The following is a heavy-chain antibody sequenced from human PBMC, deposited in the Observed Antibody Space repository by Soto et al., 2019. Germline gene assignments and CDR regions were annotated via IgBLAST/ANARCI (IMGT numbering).Heavy chain of an antibody. D-gene: IGHD3-22*01. V-gene: IGHV1-18*01. CDR1: GYTFSDYG. Sequence: QVHLVQSGSEVKTAGAAVKVSCKASGYTFSDYGVSWVRPAPGQGLECMGWINVYSGTTNYLPKFQGRVTMTTDTSTSTLYMELRDLSSEDTPVYYCARGRGGYLSSSGHTHNYLDYWGQGTLVTVSS. CDR3: ARGRGGYLSSSGHTHNYLDY. CDR2: INVYSGTT. J-gene: IGHJ4*02.